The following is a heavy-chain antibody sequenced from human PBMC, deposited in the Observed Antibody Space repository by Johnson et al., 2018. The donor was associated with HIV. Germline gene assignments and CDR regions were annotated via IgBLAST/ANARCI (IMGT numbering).Heavy chain of an antibody. CDR2: IYSSGGT. CDR1: GFTFNSYG. D-gene: IGHD1-26*01. Sequence: VQLVESGGGLVQPGGSLRLSCAASGFTFNSYGMHWVRQAPGKGLEWVSVIYSSGGTLYSDSVRGRFTVSRDNSKNTLYLQMNTLRVEDTAVYYCARDRVGGTYDSFDIWGQGTMVTVSS. J-gene: IGHJ3*02. V-gene: IGHV3-66*01. CDR3: ARDRVGGTYDSFDI.